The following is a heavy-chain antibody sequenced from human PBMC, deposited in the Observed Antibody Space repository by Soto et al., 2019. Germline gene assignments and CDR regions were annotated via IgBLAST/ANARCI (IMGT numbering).Heavy chain of an antibody. CDR3: ARAETLLWFGELFPNWFDP. V-gene: IGHV4-59*08. CDR1: GGSISSYY. Sequence: SETLSLTCTVSGGSISSYYWSWIRQPPGKGLEWIGYIYYSGSTNYNPSLKSRVTISVDTSKNQFSLKLSSVTAADTAVYYCARAETLLWFGELFPNWFDPWGQGTLVTVSS. J-gene: IGHJ5*02. D-gene: IGHD3-10*01. CDR2: IYYSGST.